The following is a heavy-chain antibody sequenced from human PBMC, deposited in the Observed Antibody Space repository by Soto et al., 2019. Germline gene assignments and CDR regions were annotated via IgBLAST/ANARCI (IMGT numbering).Heavy chain of an antibody. CDR3: ARVAGRCSTTACELYGMDG. CDR1: GFSFSNYW. CDR2: ITHDGSST. J-gene: IGHJ6*02. V-gene: IGHV3-74*01. Sequence: EVRLVESGGGLVQPGGSLRLTCVASGFSFSNYWMHWVRQAPGQGPVWVSHITHDGSSTTYADSVKGRFTISRDNARNTLYLQVNSLRVEDTAVYYCARVAGRCSTTACELYGMDGWGQGTTVTVSS. D-gene: IGHD2-2*01.